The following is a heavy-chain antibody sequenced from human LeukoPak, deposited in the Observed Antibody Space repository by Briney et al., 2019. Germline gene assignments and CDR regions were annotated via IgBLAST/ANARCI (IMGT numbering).Heavy chain of an antibody. CDR3: ARYPLSYSGNWHYYFDY. V-gene: IGHV1-18*04. CDR2: ISAYNGNT. CDR1: GYTVTTYG. Sequence: ASVSASYTATGYTVTTYGISWVRQAPGHRLEWMGWISAYNGNTNYAQNLQDRVFMNTDTSTSTAYMELRSLRSDDTAVYYCARYPLSYSGNWHYYFDYWGQGTLVTVSS. D-gene: IGHD6-13*01. J-gene: IGHJ4*02.